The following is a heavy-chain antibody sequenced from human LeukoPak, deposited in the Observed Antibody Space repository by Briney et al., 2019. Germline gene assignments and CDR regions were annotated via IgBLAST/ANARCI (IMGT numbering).Heavy chain of an antibody. CDR3: ARDEGYSLDY. J-gene: IGHJ4*02. D-gene: IGHD5-18*01. CDR1: GGAITGYY. CDR2: IYYSGST. V-gene: IGHV4-59*01. Sequence: SETLSLTCTVSGGAITGYYWSWIRQPPGKGLEWIGYIYYSGSTNYNPSLKSRVTMSVDTSKKQFSLKLSSVTAADTAVYYCARDEGYSLDYWGQGTLVTVSS.